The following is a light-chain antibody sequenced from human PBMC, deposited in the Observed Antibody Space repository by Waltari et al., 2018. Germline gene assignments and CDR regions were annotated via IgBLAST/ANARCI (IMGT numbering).Light chain of an antibody. Sequence: QSALTQPPSASGSPGQLVTITCTGTSSDIGAYNYVSWYQKHPGKAPQLMIYEISNRPPGVPGRFAGSKSGNTASLTVSGLQAEDEADYYCSSYAGRNNLQVVFGGGTKLTVL. V-gene: IGLV2-8*01. CDR3: SSYAGRNNLQVV. CDR2: EIS. J-gene: IGLJ2*01. CDR1: SSDIGAYNY.